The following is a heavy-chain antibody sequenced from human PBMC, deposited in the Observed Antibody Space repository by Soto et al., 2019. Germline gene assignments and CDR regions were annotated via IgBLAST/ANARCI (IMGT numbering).Heavy chain of an antibody. CDR3: ARGSIFPSLQLSGTDAFDI. V-gene: IGHV3-30-3*01. CDR1: GFTFSSYA. J-gene: IGHJ3*02. CDR2: ISYDGSNK. Sequence: QVQLVESGGGVVQPGRSLRLSCAASGFTFSSYAMHWVRQAPGKGLEWVAVISYDGSNKYYADSVKGRFTISRDNSKNTLYLQMNSLRAEDTAVYYCARGSIFPSLQLSGTDAFDIWGQGTMVTVSS. D-gene: IGHD1-1*01.